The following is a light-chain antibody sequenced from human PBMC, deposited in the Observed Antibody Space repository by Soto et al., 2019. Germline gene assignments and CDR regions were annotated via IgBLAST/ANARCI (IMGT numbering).Light chain of an antibody. CDR3: AGWDASLSGWV. J-gene: IGLJ3*02. CDR1: SSNFGNNY. V-gene: IGLV1-47*03. CDR2: RDN. Sequence: QSVLTQPPSASGTPGQRVTIPCSGSSSNFGNNYVYWYQQFPGTAPKLLIYRDNQRPSGVPDRFSGSKSGTSASLAISGLWSEDEAAYYCAGWDASLSGWVFGGGTKVTV.